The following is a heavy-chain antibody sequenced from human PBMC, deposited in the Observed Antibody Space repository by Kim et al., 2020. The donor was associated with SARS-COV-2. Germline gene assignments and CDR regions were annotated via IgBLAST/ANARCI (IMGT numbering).Heavy chain of an antibody. CDR1: GFTFNTYW. CDR3: VRETPKAGYYYMDV. CDR2: IKTDGSDI. J-gene: IGHJ6*03. Sequence: GGSLRLSCAASGFTFNTYWMHWVRQAPGKGLVWVSRIKTDGSDINYADSVKGRFTASRDNAKNTLFLQMNSLRAEDTAVYHCVRETPKAGYYYMDVWGKGTTVTGSS. V-gene: IGHV3-74*01.